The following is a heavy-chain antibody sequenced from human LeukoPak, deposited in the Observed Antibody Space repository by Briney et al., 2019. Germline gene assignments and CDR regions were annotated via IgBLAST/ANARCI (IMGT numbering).Heavy chain of an antibody. CDR2: ISGSGGST. V-gene: IGHV3-23*01. Sequence: GGSLRLSCAASGFTFSSYAMSWVRQAPGKGLEWVSAISGSGGSTYYADSVKGRFTISRDNSKNTLYLQMNSLRAEDTAVYYCAKSLTRPARWEPCSSAFDYWGQGTLVTVSS. CDR3: AKSLTRPARWEPCSSAFDY. D-gene: IGHD1-26*01. J-gene: IGHJ4*02. CDR1: GFTFSSYA.